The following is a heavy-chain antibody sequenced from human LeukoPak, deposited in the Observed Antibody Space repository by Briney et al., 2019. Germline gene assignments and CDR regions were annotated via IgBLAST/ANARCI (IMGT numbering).Heavy chain of an antibody. CDR1: GFTFSSYW. CDR3: ARDRSPYRIAAAVYYFDY. J-gene: IGHJ4*02. V-gene: IGHV3-21*01. D-gene: IGHD6-13*01. Sequence: GGSLRLSCAASGFTFSSYWMSWVRQAPGKGVEWVSSISSSSSYIYYADSVKGRFTISRDNAKNSLYLQMNSLRAEDTAVYYCARDRSPYRIAAAVYYFDYWGQGTLVTVSS. CDR2: ISSSSSYI.